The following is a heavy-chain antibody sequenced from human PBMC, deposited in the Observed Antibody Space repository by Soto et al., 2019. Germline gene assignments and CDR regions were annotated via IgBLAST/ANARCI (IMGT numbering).Heavy chain of an antibody. CDR2: ISYSGST. J-gene: IGHJ6*02. Sequence: QVQLQESGPGLVKPSQTLSLTCTVSGGSIKNSGYYWSWIRQHPEKGLEWIGYISYSGSTDYAPSLKGRVTMSVDTSKNQFFLNLTSVTAADTAVYYCGRDAVTKRDFYYYGMDVWGRGTTVTVSS. V-gene: IGHV4-31*03. D-gene: IGHD4-4*01. CDR1: GGSIKNSGYY. CDR3: GRDAVTKRDFYYYGMDV.